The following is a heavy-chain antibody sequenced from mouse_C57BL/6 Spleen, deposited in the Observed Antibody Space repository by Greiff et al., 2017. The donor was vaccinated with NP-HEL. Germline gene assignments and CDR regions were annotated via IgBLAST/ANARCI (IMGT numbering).Heavy chain of an antibody. J-gene: IGHJ2*01. V-gene: IGHV1-82*01. CDR2: IYPGDGDT. D-gene: IGHD1-1*01. CDR1: GYAFSSSW. CDR3: ARDTTVEEY. Sequence: QVHVKQSGPELVQPGASVKISCKASGYAFSSSWMSWVKQRPGKGLEWIGRIYPGDGDTNYNGKFKGKATLTADKSSSTAYMQLHSLTSEDCAVYFCARDTTVEEYWGHGTTLSFA.